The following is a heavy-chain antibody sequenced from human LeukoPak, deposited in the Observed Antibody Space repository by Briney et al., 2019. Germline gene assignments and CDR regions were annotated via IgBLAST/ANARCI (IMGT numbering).Heavy chain of an antibody. CDR3: ARGVLLWFGELLDVTDYFDY. J-gene: IGHJ4*02. CDR1: GYTFTSYG. CDR2: ISAYNGNT. D-gene: IGHD3-10*01. V-gene: IGHV1-18*01. Sequence: ASVKVSCKASGYTFTSYGISWVRQAPGQGLEWMGWISAYNGNTNYAQKLQGRVTMTTDTSTSTAYMELRSLRSDDTAVYYRARGVLLWFGELLDVTDYFDYWGQGTLVTVSS.